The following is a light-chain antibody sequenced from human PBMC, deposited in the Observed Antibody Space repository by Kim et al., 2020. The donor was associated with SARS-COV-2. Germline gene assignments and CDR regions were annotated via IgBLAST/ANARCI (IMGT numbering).Light chain of an antibody. Sequence: QSVLTQPASVSGSPGQSITISCTGTSSDVGGYNYVSWYQQHPGKAPKLMIYDVSKRPSGVSNRFSGFKSGNTASLTISGLQAEDEADYYCSSYTSSSTYVFGTGTKVTVL. V-gene: IGLV2-14*01. J-gene: IGLJ1*01. CDR3: SSYTSSSTYV. CDR2: DVS. CDR1: SSDVGGYNY.